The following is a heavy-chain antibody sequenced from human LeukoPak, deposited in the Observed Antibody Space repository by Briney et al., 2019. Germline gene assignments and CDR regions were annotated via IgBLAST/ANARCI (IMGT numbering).Heavy chain of an antibody. V-gene: IGHV4-59*08. D-gene: IGHD5-18*01. CDR3: ARRTYNSGSAFDI. Sequence: SETLSLTCTVSGGSISSYYWSWIRQPPGKGLEWIGYIYYSGSTNYNPSLKSRVTISVDTSKNQFSLKLSSVTAADTAVYYCARRTYNSGSAFDIWGQGTMVTVSS. CDR1: GGSISSYY. J-gene: IGHJ3*02. CDR2: IYYSGST.